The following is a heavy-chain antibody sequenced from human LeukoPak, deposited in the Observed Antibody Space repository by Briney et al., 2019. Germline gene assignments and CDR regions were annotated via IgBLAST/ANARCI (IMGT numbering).Heavy chain of an antibody. D-gene: IGHD3-22*01. CDR3: ARDVSRYYYDSSGYYPNWFDP. CDR1: GFTFSSYW. CDR2: IKQDGSEK. J-gene: IGHJ5*02. Sequence: GGSLRLSCAASGFTFSSYWMSWVRQAPGKGLEWVANIKQDGSEKYYVDSVKGRFTISRDNAKNSLYLQMNSLRAEDTAVYYCARDVSRYYYDSSGYYPNWFDPWGQGTLVTVSS. V-gene: IGHV3-7*01.